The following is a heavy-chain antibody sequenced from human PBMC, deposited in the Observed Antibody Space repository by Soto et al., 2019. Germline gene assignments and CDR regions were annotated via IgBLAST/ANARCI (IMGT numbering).Heavy chain of an antibody. D-gene: IGHD4-17*01. Sequence: QITLKESGPTLVKPTQTLTLTCTFSGFSLTTAGAGVGWIRQPPGKALEWLALIYWNDDTRYSPSLKSRLTISKDTSKNQVVLRMTNMDPVDTATYYCAHIGYGNSPRDNWFDPWGQGILVIVSS. CDR1: GFSLTTAGAG. V-gene: IGHV2-5*01. J-gene: IGHJ5*02. CDR3: AHIGYGNSPRDNWFDP. CDR2: IYWNDDT.